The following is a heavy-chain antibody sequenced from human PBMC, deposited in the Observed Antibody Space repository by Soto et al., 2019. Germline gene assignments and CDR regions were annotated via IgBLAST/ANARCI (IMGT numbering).Heavy chain of an antibody. CDR3: ARLSSRSSSPGGWFDP. V-gene: IGHV1-69*13. J-gene: IGHJ5*02. D-gene: IGHD6-13*01. CDR1: GCTFSSYA. Sequence: SVKVSCKASGCTFSSYAISCVRQAPGQGLEWMGGIIPIFGTANYAQKFQGRVTITADESTSTAYMELSSLRSEDTAVYYCARLSSRSSSPGGWFDPWGQGTLVTVSS. CDR2: IIPIFGTA.